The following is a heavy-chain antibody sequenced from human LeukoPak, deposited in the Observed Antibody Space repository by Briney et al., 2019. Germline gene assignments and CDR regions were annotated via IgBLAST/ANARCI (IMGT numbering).Heavy chain of an antibody. J-gene: IGHJ5*02. CDR2: IKQDGSEK. CDR1: GFTFSTYW. D-gene: IGHD3-22*01. Sequence: AGGSLRLSCAASGFTFSTYWMHWVRQAPGKGLEWVANIKQDGSEKYYVDSVKGRFTISRDNAKNSLYLQMNGLRAEDMAVYYCAREQRISMIMMSRIWFDPWGQGTLVTVSS. CDR3: AREQRISMIMMSRIWFDP. V-gene: IGHV3-7*01.